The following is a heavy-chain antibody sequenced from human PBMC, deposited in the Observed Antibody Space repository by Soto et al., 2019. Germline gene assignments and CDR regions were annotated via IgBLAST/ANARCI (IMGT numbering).Heavy chain of an antibody. CDR1: GYTFHSYG. CDR2: ISGYNGNT. J-gene: IGHJ5*02. V-gene: IGHV1-18*04. Sequence: QVQLVQSGAEVKKPGASVKVSCKASGYTFHSYGISWVRQAPGQGHEWMGTISGYNGNTNYAQKLQGRVTMTTDTSTNTAYMELRGLRSDDPALYSCAREISSGWANIFAPWSQGTMVTVSS. CDR3: AREISSGWANIFAP. D-gene: IGHD6-19*01.